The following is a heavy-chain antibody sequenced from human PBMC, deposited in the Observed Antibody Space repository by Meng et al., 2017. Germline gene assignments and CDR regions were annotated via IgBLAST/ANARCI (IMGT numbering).Heavy chain of an antibody. D-gene: IGHD6-6*01. CDR1: GGSFSGNY. J-gene: IGHJ4*02. CDR3: ARRGIAARPFYY. Sequence: QVQLPHVGAGLLRPSETLSLTCAVYGGSFSGNYWSWLRQPPGKGLEWIGEINHSGSTNYNPSLKSRVTISVDTSKNQFSLKLSSVTAADTAVYYCARRGIAARPFYYWGQGTLVTVSS. V-gene: IGHV4-34*01. CDR2: INHSGST.